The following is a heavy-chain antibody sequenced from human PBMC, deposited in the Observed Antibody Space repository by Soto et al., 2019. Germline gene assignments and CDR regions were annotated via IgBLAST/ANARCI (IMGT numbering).Heavy chain of an antibody. D-gene: IGHD6-13*01. CDR1: GFTSSSYG. CDR3: ARGRVSSLGLWFDP. CDR2: INSDGRST. J-gene: IGHJ5*02. Sequence: EVQLVESGGGLVQPGGSLSLSCAASGFTSSSYGMHWVRKAQGKGRGWVSRINSDGRSTSYAASVKGRFTISRDNAKNTLYLQMNSLRAEDTAVYYCARGRVSSLGLWFDPWGQGTLVTVSS. V-gene: IGHV3-74*01.